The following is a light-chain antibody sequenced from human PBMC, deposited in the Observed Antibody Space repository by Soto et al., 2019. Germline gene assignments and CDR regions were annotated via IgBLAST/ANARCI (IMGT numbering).Light chain of an antibody. CDR2: SNN. CDR3: AAWDDRLNALV. V-gene: IGLV1-44*01. J-gene: IGLJ1*01. Sequence: QSVLTQPPSASGTPGQRVTISCSECSSNIGSNTVSWYQQVPGTAPKLLIYSNNQRPSGVPDRFSGSKSGTSASLATSGLQSEDEADYYCAAWDDRLNALVFGTGTKLTVL. CDR1: SSNIGSNT.